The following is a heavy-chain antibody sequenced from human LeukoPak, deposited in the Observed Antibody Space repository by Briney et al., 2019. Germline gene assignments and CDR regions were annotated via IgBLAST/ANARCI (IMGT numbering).Heavy chain of an antibody. V-gene: IGHV1-18*01. CDR2: ISAYNGNT. D-gene: IGHD6-13*01. CDR3: ARVDGSSWSYYYYYGMDV. Sequence: ASVKVSCKASGYTFTSYGISWVRQAPGQGLEWMGWISAYNGNTNYAQKLQGRVTMTTDTSTSTAYMELRSLRSDDTAVYYCARVDGSSWSYYYYYGMDVWGQGPTVTVSS. CDR1: GYTFTSYG. J-gene: IGHJ6*02.